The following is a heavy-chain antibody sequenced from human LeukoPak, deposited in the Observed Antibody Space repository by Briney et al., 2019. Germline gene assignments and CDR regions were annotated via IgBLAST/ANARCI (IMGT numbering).Heavy chain of an antibody. V-gene: IGHV3-48*03. J-gene: IGHJ4*02. CDR1: GFPFSFYE. CDR2: IGSSGTTI. Sequence: GSLRISCAVSGFPFSFYEMNWVRQAPGKGLEWVSNIGSSGTTIYYADSVKGRFSISRDNAKSSLYLQMNSLRVEDTAVYYCALLAVASDFDYRGQGALVTVSS. CDR3: ALLAVASDFDY. D-gene: IGHD6-19*01.